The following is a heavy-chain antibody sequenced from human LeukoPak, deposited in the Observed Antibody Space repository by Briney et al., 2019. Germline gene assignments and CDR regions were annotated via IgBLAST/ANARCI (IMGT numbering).Heavy chain of an antibody. CDR1: GLIVSNNY. V-gene: IGHV3-53*01. Sequence: GGSLRLSCAASGLIVSNNYMSWVRQAPGKGLEWVSVIYSGGNTYYADSVKGRFTISRDNSKNTLYLQMSSLRAEDTAVCYCARGYGSGSPGDYWGQGTLVTVSS. CDR3: ARGYGSGSPGDY. CDR2: IYSGGNT. D-gene: IGHD3-10*01. J-gene: IGHJ4*02.